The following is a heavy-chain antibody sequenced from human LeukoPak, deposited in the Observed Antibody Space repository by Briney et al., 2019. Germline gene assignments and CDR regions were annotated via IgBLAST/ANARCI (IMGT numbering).Heavy chain of an antibody. CDR1: GSTFSSYA. D-gene: IGHD3-22*01. CDR3: ARDWIPITMIVALKAFDI. J-gene: IGHJ3*02. V-gene: IGHV3-30-3*01. Sequence: GGSLRLSCAASGSTFSSYAMHWVRQAPGKGLEWVAVISYDGSNKYYADSVKGRFTISRDNSKNTLYLQMNSLRAEDTAVYYCARDWIPITMIVALKAFDIWGQGTMVTVSS. CDR2: ISYDGSNK.